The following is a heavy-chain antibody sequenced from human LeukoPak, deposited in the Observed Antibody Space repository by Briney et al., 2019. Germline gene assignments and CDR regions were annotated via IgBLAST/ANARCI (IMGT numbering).Heavy chain of an antibody. V-gene: IGHV4-31*03. CDR2: IYYSGST. Sequence: SENLSLTCTVSGGSISSGGYYWSWIRQHPGKGLEWIGYIYYSGSTYYNPSLKSRVTISVDTSKNQFSLKLSSVTAADTAVYYCARAYPGYSYARLDYWGQGTLVTVSS. CDR3: ARAYPGYSYARLDY. D-gene: IGHD5-18*01. J-gene: IGHJ4*02. CDR1: GGSISSGGYY.